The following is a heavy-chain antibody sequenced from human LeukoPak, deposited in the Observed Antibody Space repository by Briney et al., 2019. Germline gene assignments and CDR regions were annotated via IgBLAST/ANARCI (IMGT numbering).Heavy chain of an antibody. CDR1: GGSVSSGSYY. D-gene: IGHD5-18*01. J-gene: IGHJ4*02. V-gene: IGHV4-61*01. CDR2: IYYSGST. CDR3: ARSVDIAMVTFDY. Sequence: PSETLSLTCTVSGGSVSSGSYYWSWIRQPPGKGLEWIGYIYYSGSTNYNPSLKSRVTISVDTSKNQFSLKLSSVTAADTAVYYCARSVDIAMVTFDYWGQGTLVTVSS.